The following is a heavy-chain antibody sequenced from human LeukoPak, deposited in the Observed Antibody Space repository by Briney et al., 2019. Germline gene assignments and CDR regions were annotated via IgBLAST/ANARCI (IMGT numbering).Heavy chain of an antibody. V-gene: IGHV1-2*02. J-gene: IGHJ3*02. Sequence: ASVKVSCKASGYTFTSYAMNWVRQAPGQGLEWMGWINPNSGGTNYAQKFQGRVTMTRDTSISTAYMELSRLRSDDTAVYYCATSVVRLSAFDIWGQGTMVTVSS. D-gene: IGHD2-8*01. CDR3: ATSVVRLSAFDI. CDR2: INPNSGGT. CDR1: GYTFTSYA.